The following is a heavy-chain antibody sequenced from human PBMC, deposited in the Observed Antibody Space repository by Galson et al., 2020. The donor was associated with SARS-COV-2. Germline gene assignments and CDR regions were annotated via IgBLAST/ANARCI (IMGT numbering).Heavy chain of an antibody. CDR1: GFTFSSYA. D-gene: IGHD5-18*01. CDR2: ISYDGSNK. V-gene: IGHV3-30*04. CDR3: ARYEPSYGLDY. Sequence: GESLKTSCAASGFTFSSYAMHWVRQAPGKGLEWVAVISYDGSNKYYADSVKGRFTISRDNSKNTLYLQMNSLRAEDTAVYYCARYEPSYGLDYWGQGTLVTVSS. J-gene: IGHJ4*02.